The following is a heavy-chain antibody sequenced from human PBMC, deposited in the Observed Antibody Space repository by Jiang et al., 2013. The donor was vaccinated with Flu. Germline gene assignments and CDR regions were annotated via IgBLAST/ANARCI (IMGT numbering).Heavy chain of an antibody. CDR2: ISWDGGTT. D-gene: IGHD5-12*01. CDR1: GFTFHDYT. CDR3: AKGLRYSGYDPGGYYYYYGMDV. Sequence: VQLLESGGVGVQPGGSLRLSCAASGFTFHDYTMHWVRQAPAKGLEWVSLISWDGGTTYYADSVKGRFTISRDNSKNSLYLQMNSLRTEDTALYFCAKGLRYSGYDPGGYYYYYGMDVWAKGPRSTSP. V-gene: IGHV3-43*01. J-gene: IGHJ6*02.